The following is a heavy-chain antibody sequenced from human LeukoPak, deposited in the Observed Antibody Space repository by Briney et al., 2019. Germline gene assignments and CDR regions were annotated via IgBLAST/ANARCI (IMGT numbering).Heavy chain of an antibody. CDR3: ARRRDFIDY. CDR2: SSSSGSPI. J-gene: IGHJ4*02. CDR1: RLRQEYRS. V-gene: IGHV3-11*01. D-gene: IGHD3/OR15-3a*01. Sequence: SVRLLFEDCRLRQEYRSLRWPRQATEKGLEWFSYSSSSGSPIYYAGSVKGRFAISRDNAKNSLYLQMNSLRAEDTAVYYCARRRDFIDYWGQGTLVSVSS.